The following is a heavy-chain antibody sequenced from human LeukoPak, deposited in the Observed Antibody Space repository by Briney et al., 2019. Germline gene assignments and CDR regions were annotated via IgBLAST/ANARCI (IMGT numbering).Heavy chain of an antibody. V-gene: IGHV3-30*02. J-gene: IGHJ6*03. Sequence: GGSLRLSCAASGFTFSSYGMHWVRQAPGKGLEWVAFIRHDGSNKYYADSVEGRFTISRDNSKNTLYLQMNSLRAEDTAVYYCAKGSKLLVFTRDHYIAVWGKGTSVTISS. CDR1: GFTFSSYG. CDR2: IRHDGSNK. CDR3: AKGSKLLVFTRDHYIAV. D-gene: IGHD3-9*01.